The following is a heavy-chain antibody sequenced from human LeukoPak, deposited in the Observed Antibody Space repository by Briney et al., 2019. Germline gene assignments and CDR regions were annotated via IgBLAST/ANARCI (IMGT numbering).Heavy chain of an antibody. J-gene: IGHJ4*02. CDR1: GFTFSSYA. Sequence: GGSLRLSCAASGFTFSSYAMSWVRQAPGKGLEWVSAISGSGGSTYYADSVKGRFTISRDNSKNTLYLQMNSLRAEDMALYYCAKWKVAATSDYWGQGTLVTVSS. V-gene: IGHV3-23*01. D-gene: IGHD6-13*01. CDR3: AKWKVAATSDY. CDR2: ISGSGGST.